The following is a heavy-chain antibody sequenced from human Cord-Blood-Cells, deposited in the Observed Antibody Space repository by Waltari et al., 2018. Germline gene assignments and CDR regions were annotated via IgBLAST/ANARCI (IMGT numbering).Heavy chain of an antibody. CDR1: GYTFTGYY. CDR2: INPNSGGT. V-gene: IGHV1-2*04. J-gene: IGHJ4*02. Sequence: QVQLVQSGAEVKKPGASVKVSCKASGYTFTGYYMHWVRQAPGQGLEWRGWINPNSGGTNYAQKFQGWVTMTRDTSISTAYMELSRLRSDDTAVYYCARGPQTGAPPGHFDYWGQGTLVTVSS. CDR3: ARGPQTGAPPGHFDY. D-gene: IGHD7-27*01.